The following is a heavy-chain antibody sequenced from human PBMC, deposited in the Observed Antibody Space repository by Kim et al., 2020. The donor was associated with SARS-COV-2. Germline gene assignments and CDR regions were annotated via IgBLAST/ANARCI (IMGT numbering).Heavy chain of an antibody. CDR1: GFTFSSYA. D-gene: IGHD2-15*01. Sequence: GGSLRLSCAASGFTFSSYAMSWVRQAPGKGLEWVSAISGSGGSTYYADSVKGRFTISRDNSKNTLYLQMNSLRAEDTAVYYCAKDLLADIVVVVAANSFDYWGQGTLVTVSS. J-gene: IGHJ4*02. CDR3: AKDLLADIVVVVAANSFDY. V-gene: IGHV3-23*01. CDR2: ISGSGGST.